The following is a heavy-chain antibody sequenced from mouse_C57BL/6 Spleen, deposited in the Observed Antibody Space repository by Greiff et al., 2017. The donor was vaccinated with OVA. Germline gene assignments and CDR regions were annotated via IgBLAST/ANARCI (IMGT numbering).Heavy chain of an antibody. D-gene: IGHD1-1*01. Sequence: VKISCNASGYAFSSYWMNWVKQRPGKGLEWIGQIYPGDGDTNYNGKFKGKATLTADKSSSTAYMQLSSLTSEDSAVYFCARRDYGSSSAWFAYWGQGTLVTVSA. CDR1: GYAFSSYW. CDR2: IYPGDGDT. CDR3: ARRDYGSSSAWFAY. V-gene: IGHV1-80*01. J-gene: IGHJ3*01.